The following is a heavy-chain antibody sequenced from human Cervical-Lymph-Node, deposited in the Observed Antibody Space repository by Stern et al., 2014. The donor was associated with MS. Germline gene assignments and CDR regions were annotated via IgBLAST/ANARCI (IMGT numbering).Heavy chain of an antibody. D-gene: IGHD2-8*01. Sequence: VQLVEAGGAEVQPGRSLRLSCAASGFTFSSYGMHWVRQAPGKGLEWVTVISYDGNHKYYAASVKGRFTISRDNSKNTLHLQMNSVTPDDTAIYYCARDYEDTSMLFDHWGQGTLVTVSS. V-gene: IGHV3-30*03. CDR2: ISYDGNHK. J-gene: IGHJ4*02. CDR1: GFTFSSYG. CDR3: ARDYEDTSMLFDH.